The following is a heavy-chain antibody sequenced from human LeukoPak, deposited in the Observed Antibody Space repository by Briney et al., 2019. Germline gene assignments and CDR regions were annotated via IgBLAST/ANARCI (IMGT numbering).Heavy chain of an antibody. CDR1: GGSISSYY. D-gene: IGHD3-3*01. J-gene: IGHJ5*02. CDR2: IYYSGST. CDR3: ARWEGLTIFGVVTRESWFDP. Sequence: SETLSLTCTVSGGSISSYYWSWIRQPPGKGLEWIGYIYYSGSTNYNPSLKSRVTISVDTSKNQFSLKLSSVTAADTAVYYCARWEGLTIFGVVTRESWFDPWGQGTLVTVSS. V-gene: IGHV4-59*01.